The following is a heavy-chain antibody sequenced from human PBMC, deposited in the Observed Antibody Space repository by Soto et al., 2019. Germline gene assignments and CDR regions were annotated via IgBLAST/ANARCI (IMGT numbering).Heavy chain of an antibody. CDR3: ATLPSAMYFYGSDV. D-gene: IGHD2-2*01. CDR2: NLHSGST. Sequence: AETLSLTGSVSGGSVSIRTYYWAWGRQTPGKGLEWLGSNLHSGSTYYNPSLKSGLNLCVNTSEDQFSLNLSSVPATDTGVYYCATLPSAMYFYGSDVWGPGTTVTVSS. CDR1: GGSVSIRTYY. J-gene: IGHJ6*02. V-gene: IGHV4-39*01.